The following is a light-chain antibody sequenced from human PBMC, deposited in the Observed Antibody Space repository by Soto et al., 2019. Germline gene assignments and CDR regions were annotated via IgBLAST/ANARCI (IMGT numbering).Light chain of an antibody. CDR2: GSS. J-gene: IGKJ4*01. V-gene: IGKV3D-15*01. Sequence: IVMTQSPATLSVSPGEGVTLSCRASENFGTNLAWYQQKPGQAPRLLIYGSSTRATGIPATFSGRESVTEYTLNVSSLQSEESAIYYSQQYNKWGLSFGGGTTFESK. CDR1: ENFGTN. CDR3: QQYNKWGLS.